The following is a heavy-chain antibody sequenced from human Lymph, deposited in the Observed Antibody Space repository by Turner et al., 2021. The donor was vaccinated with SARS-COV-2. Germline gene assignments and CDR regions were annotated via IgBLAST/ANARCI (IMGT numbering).Heavy chain of an antibody. CDR3: ARETVNNWVDP. CDR2: IYYRGST. Sequence: QVQLQESGPRLVKPLETLSLTCTVSGGSMNSNYWIWIRQPPVKRLEWSGYIYYRGSTNYNPSLESRVTISVDTSRNQFSLNLTSVTAADTAIYYCARETVNNWVDPWGQGTLVTVSS. CDR1: GGSMNSNY. V-gene: IGHV4-59*01. J-gene: IGHJ5*02. D-gene: IGHD2-21*02.